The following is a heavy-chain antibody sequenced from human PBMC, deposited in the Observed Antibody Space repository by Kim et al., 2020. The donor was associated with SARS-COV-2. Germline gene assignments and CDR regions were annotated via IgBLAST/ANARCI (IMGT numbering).Heavy chain of an antibody. Sequence: TNEHAGYVEGRFTIARDDSKSIAALQMNSLKTEDSAVYYCTRVGYYYGMDVWGQGTTVTVSS. CDR2: TN. D-gene: IGHD3-16*01. CDR3: TRVGYYYGMDV. J-gene: IGHJ6*02. V-gene: IGHV3-49*02.